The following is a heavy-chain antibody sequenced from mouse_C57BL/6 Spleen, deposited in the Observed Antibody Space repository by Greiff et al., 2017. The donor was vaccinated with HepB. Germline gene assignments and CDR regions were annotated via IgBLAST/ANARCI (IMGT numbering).Heavy chain of an antibody. V-gene: IGHV3-6*01. D-gene: IGHD2-3*01. CDR2: ISYDGSN. CDR1: GYSITSGYY. Sequence: EVQVVESGPGLVKPSQSLSLTCSVTGYSITSGYYWNWIRQFPGNKLEWMGYISYDGSNNYNPSLKNRISITRDTSKNQFFLKLNSVTTEDTATYYCARAEVYDGYLYYFDYWGQGTTLTVSS. CDR3: ARAEVYDGYLYYFDY. J-gene: IGHJ2*01.